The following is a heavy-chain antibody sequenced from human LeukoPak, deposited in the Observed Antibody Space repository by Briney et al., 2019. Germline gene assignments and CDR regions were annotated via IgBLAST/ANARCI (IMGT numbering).Heavy chain of an antibody. Sequence: PGGSLGLSCAASGFTLSNYCMHWVRQAPGKGLEWVSVIWYDGSNDYYTDSGKRRFTISRDDSKNTLYLQMNSLRAEDTAVYFCERCRNLWSSGSYPGCWGQGTMVTV. D-gene: IGHD3-22*01. CDR3: ERCRNLWSSGSYPGC. CDR2: IWYDGSND. J-gene: IGHJ1*01. V-gene: IGHV3-33*01. CDR1: GFTLSNYC.